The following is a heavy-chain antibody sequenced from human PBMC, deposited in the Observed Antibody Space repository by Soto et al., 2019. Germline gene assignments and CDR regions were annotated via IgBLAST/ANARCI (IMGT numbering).Heavy chain of an antibody. CDR1: GYTFTGYY. Sequence: QVQLVQSGAEVKKPGASVKVSCKASGYTFTGYYMHWVRQAPGQGLEWMGWINPNSGGTNYAQKFQGRVTMTRDTSISTAYMELSRLRSDDTAVYYCAIRLHYDFWSGPTVYGMDVWGQGTTVTVSS. D-gene: IGHD3-3*01. CDR3: AIRLHYDFWSGPTVYGMDV. CDR2: INPNSGGT. J-gene: IGHJ6*02. V-gene: IGHV1-2*02.